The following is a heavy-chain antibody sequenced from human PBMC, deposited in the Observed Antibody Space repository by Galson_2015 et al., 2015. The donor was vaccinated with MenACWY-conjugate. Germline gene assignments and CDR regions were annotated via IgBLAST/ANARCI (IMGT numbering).Heavy chain of an antibody. CDR3: ARPGNSGGYYFDS. J-gene: IGHJ4*02. Sequence: SLRLSCAASGFTFSTYSMNWVRQAPGKGLEWVSYISSSSSTIYYADSVKGRFTISRDNSKNTLYLHMNSLRAEDTALYYCARPGNSGGYYFDSWGQGTLVTVSS. D-gene: IGHD1-7*01. CDR1: GFTFSTYS. V-gene: IGHV3-48*01. CDR2: ISSSSSTI.